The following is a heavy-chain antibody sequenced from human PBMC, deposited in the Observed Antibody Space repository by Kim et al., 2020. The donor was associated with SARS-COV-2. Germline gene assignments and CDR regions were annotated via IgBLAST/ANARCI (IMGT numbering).Heavy chain of an antibody. V-gene: IGHV3-23*01. CDR3: AKDCGRDYY. D-gene: IGHD2-21*01. CDR2: ISSSGGNT. CDR1: GFTFRSYL. Sequence: GGSLRLSCAASGFTFRSYLMTWVRPAPGKGLEWFSAISSSGGNTHYADSGKGRFIISSDNSNNTSFLFRTSLKVAALAISLCAKDCGRDYY. J-gene: IGHJ6*01.